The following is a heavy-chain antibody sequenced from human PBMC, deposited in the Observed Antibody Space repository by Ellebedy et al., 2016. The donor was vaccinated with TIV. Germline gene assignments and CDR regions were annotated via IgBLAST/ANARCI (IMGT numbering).Heavy chain of an antibody. CDR2: ISGSGGST. CDR3: AKGLDYFHY. Sequence: GESLKISCAASGFTFSSYAMSWVRQAPGKGLEWVSGISGSGGSTYYADSMKGRFTISRDNSRNTLYLQMNSLRFEDTAVYYCAKGLDYFHYWGQGTLLTVSS. J-gene: IGHJ4*02. CDR1: GFTFSSYA. V-gene: IGHV3-23*01.